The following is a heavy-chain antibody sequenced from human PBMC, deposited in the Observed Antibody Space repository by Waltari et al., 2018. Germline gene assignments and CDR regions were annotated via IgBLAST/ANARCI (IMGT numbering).Heavy chain of an antibody. CDR1: GFTFSTYW. CDR2: INSDGSST. V-gene: IGHV3-74*01. J-gene: IGHJ3*02. CDR3: ARDLKEDAFDI. Sequence: EVQLVDSGGGLVQPGGSLRLSCAASGFTFSTYWLHWVRQAPGKGLVWVSRINSDGSSTSYADSVKGRFTISRDNAKNTLYLQMNSLRAEDTAVYYCARDLKEDAFDIWGQGTMVTVSS.